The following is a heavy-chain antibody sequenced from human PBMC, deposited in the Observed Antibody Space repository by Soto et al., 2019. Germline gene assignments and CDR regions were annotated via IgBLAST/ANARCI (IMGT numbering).Heavy chain of an antibody. Sequence: QVQLVQSGAEVKKPGSSVRVSCKASGDTFTFYSINWVRQARGLGLEWMGRINPILSMSSYAQRFQGRVTMTADKSTSTAYMELSSLRSEDSAMYYCASSYGSGYRAFDYWGQGALVTVS. CDR3: ASSYGSGYRAFDY. D-gene: IGHD3-10*01. CDR2: INPILSMS. CDR1: GDTFTFYS. J-gene: IGHJ4*02. V-gene: IGHV1-69*02.